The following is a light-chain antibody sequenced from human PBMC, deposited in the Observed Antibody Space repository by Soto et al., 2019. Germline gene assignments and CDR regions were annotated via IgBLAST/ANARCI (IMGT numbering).Light chain of an antibody. CDR3: QQYNKWPLFT. CDR2: AAS. CDR1: QSVSSN. Sequence: EIVMTQSPVTLSVSPGERATLSCRASQSVSSNLAWYQQKPGQAPRLLIYAASTRPTGIPARFSGSGSGTEFTLTISSLQSEDFAVYYCQQYNKWPLFTFGPGTKVDIK. J-gene: IGKJ3*01. V-gene: IGKV3-15*01.